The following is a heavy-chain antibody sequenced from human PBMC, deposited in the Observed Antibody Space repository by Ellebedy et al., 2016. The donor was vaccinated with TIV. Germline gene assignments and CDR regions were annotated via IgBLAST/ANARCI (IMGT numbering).Heavy chain of an antibody. Sequence: PGGSLRLSCAASGFTFSNYWMSWVRQAPGKGPEWVANIKQDGSEKFYVDPVKGRFTISRDNAKNSLYLQMNSLRDEDTAVYYCARDKITGATIFDYWGQGTLVTVSS. CDR3: ARDKITGATIFDY. J-gene: IGHJ4*02. CDR1: GFTFSNYW. V-gene: IGHV3-7*03. D-gene: IGHD1-14*01. CDR2: IKQDGSEK.